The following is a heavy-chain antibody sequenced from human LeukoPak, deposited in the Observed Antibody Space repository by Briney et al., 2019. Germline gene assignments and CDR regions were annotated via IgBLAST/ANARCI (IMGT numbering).Heavy chain of an antibody. Sequence: PGGSLRLSCAASGFTFSSYWMHWVRQGPGKGLVWVSRINSDGSSLTYAASVEGRFTISRDNAKSTLYLQMNSLRAEDTAVYYCAGEPGSHAGAVPAYWGQGALVTVSS. J-gene: IGHJ4*02. D-gene: IGHD1-26*01. V-gene: IGHV3-74*01. CDR3: AGEPGSHAGAVPAY. CDR2: INSDGSSL. CDR1: GFTFSSYW.